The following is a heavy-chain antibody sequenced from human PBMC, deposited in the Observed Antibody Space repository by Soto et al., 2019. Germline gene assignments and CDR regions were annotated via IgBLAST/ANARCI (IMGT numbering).Heavy chain of an antibody. CDR1: GFTFSNSG. V-gene: IGHV3-33*01. CDR2: IWYDGNNK. J-gene: IGHJ3*01. Sequence: QVQLVESGGGVVQPGRSLRLSCAASGFTFSNSGMHWVRQAPGKGLEWVAVIWYDGNNKFYADSVKGRFTISRDNSRKMLYLQMNSLRADDTALYYCASRIAAARPFDVWGQGTMVTVSS. D-gene: IGHD6-13*01. CDR3: ASRIAAARPFDV.